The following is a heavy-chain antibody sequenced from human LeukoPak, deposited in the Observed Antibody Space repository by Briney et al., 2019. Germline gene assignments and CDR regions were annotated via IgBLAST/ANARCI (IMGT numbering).Heavy chain of an antibody. V-gene: IGHV4-34*01. J-gene: IGHJ4*02. CDR2: INHSGST. CDR1: GGSFSGYY. CDR3: ARHYVWGSYRYPFDY. D-gene: IGHD3-16*02. Sequence: KPSETLSLTCAVYGGSFSGYYWSWIRQPPGKGLEWIGEINHSGSTNYNPSLKSRVTISVDTSKNQFSLKLSSVTAADTAVYYCARHYVWGSYRYPFDYWGQGTLVTVSS.